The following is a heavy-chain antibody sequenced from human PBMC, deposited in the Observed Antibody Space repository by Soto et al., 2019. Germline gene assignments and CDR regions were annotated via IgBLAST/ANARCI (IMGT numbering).Heavy chain of an antibody. CDR3: ARGAYCSSTSCYPRNYYYMDV. J-gene: IGHJ6*03. D-gene: IGHD2-2*01. CDR1: GFTFSSYS. Sequence: EVQLVESGGGLVKPGGSLRLSCAASGFTFSSYSMNWVRQAPGKGLEWVSSISSSSSYIYYADSVKGRFTISRDNAKNSLYLQMNSLRAEDTAVYYCARGAYCSSTSCYPRNYYYMDVCGKGTTVTVSS. V-gene: IGHV3-21*01. CDR2: ISSSSSYI.